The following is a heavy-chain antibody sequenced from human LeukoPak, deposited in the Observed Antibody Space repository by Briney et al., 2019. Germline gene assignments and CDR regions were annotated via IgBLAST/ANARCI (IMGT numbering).Heavy chain of an antibody. Sequence: TGGSLRLSCAASVFTFSSYSMNCVRQAPGRGVEWVSSISSSSSYIYYADSVKGRFTISRDNARNSLYLQMNSLRAEDTAVYYCARGILGSSAYWGQGTLVTVSS. CDR1: VFTFSSYS. V-gene: IGHV3-21*01. CDR3: ARGILGSSAY. CDR2: ISSSSSYI. D-gene: IGHD2-15*01. J-gene: IGHJ4*02.